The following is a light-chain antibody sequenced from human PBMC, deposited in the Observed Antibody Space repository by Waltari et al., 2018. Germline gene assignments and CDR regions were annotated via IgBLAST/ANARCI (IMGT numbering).Light chain of an antibody. Sequence: DIVMTQSPASLAVSLGERATINCKSSQSLLYNYVNSIYLALFQHKPRQPPKLLIYWASVREFGVPERFSGSGSGTDFALIISRLQAEDAAVYYCQQYFATPQTFGQGTKVEIK. J-gene: IGKJ1*01. CDR2: WAS. CDR1: QSLLYNYVNSIY. V-gene: IGKV4-1*01. CDR3: QQYFATPQT.